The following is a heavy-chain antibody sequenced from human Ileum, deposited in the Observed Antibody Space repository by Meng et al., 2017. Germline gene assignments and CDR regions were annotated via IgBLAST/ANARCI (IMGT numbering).Heavy chain of an antibody. CDR3: ARTPLYSGSYYFDP. CDR2: VYYSGHT. J-gene: IGHJ4*02. V-gene: IGHV4-61*03. D-gene: IGHD1-26*01. CDR1: GDSVSSDNYY. Sequence: QVPLLYPGPVLGTPSETLSPTCTVSGDSVSSDNYYWSWIRQPPGKGLEWIGYVYYSGHTDCNPSLKSRLSISIDTSKNHFSLKLSSVTAADTAVYYCARTPLYSGSYYFDPWGQGALVTVSS.